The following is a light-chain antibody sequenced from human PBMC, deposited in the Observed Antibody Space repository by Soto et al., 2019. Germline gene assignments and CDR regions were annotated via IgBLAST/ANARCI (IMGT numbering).Light chain of an antibody. Sequence: DIQMTQSPSTLSASVGDRVTITCRASQSISSWLAWYQQKPGKAPKVLIYDVSSFESGVPSRFSGSGSGTEFTFTIIRLQPDDFATYYCQEYDSYSSTFGQGTKLEIK. V-gene: IGKV1-5*01. J-gene: IGKJ2*01. CDR2: DVS. CDR1: QSISSW. CDR3: QEYDSYSST.